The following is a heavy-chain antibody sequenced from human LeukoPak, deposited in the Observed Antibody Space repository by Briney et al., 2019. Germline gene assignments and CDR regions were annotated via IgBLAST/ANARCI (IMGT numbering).Heavy chain of an antibody. CDR1: GITFSRYG. Sequence: RPGGSLRLSCVATGITFSRYGMHWVRQAPGKGLEWVAFIWYDGSKTYYGDSVKGRFTISRDNSKNTVYLQMSTLRADDTAVYYCARLLAAAGLIYFDYWGQGTLVTVSS. D-gene: IGHD6-13*01. V-gene: IGHV3-30*02. J-gene: IGHJ4*02. CDR3: ARLLAAAGLIYFDY. CDR2: IWYDGSKT.